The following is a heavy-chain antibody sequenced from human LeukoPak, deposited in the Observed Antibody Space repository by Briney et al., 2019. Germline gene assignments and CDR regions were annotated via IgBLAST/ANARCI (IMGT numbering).Heavy chain of an antibody. D-gene: IGHD2-15*01. CDR2: INHSGST. V-gene: IGHV4-34*01. J-gene: IGHJ5*02. CDR3: ATLSRDIVVGP. CDR1: GGSFSGHY. Sequence: SSETLSLTCAVYGGSFSGHYWSWIRQPPGKGLEWIGEINHSGSTNYNPSLKSRVTISVDTSKNQFSLKLSSVTAADTAVYYCATLSRDIVVGPWGQGTLVTVSS.